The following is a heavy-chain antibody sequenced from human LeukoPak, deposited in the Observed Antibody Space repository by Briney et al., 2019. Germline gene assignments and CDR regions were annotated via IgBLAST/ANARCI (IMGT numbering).Heavy chain of an antibody. CDR2: INPSGGST. CDR3: ARYSSGWANY. J-gene: IGHJ4*02. V-gene: IGHV1-46*01. CDR1: GYTFISYY. Sequence: VASVKVSCKAAGYTFISYYMHWVRQAPGQGLEWMGIINPSGGSTSYAQKFQGRVTMTRDTSTSTVYMELRSLRSDDTAVYYCARYSSGWANYWGQGTLVTVSS. D-gene: IGHD6-19*01.